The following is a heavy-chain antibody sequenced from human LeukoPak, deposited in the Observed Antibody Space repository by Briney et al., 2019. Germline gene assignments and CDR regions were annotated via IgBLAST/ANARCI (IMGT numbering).Heavy chain of an antibody. J-gene: IGHJ4*02. D-gene: IGHD1-26*01. CDR3: AGGQETDRELLHFDY. CDR1: GGTFSSYA. CDR2: IIPILGIA. Sequence: SVKVSCKASGGTFSSYAISWVRQAPGQGLEWMGRIIPILGIANYAQKFQGRVTITADKSTSTAYMELSSLRSEDTAVYYCAGGQETDRELLHFDYWGQGTLVTVSS. V-gene: IGHV1-69*04.